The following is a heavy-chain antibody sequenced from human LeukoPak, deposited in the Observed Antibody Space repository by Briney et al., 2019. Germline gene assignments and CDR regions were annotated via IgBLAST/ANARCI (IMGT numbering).Heavy chain of an antibody. D-gene: IGHD1-26*01. V-gene: IGHV4-39*07. J-gene: IGHJ4*02. CDR1: GGSISSSTYY. Sequence: PSETLSLTCTVSGGSISSSTYYWGWIRQPPGKGLEWIGSMYYTGNTYYNPSLESRVTMSVDTSKNQFSLKLNSVTAADTAVYYCARAFGTYQYYFDYWGQGTLVTVSS. CDR3: ARAFGTYQYYFDY. CDR2: MYYTGNT.